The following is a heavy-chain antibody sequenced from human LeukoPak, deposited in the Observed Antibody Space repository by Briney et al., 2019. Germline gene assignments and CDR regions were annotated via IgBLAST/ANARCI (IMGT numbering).Heavy chain of an antibody. V-gene: IGHV1-2*02. CDR2: INPNSGGT. Sequence: ASVKVSCKASGYTFTGYYMHWVRQAPGQGLEWMGWINPNSGGTNYAQKFQGRVTMTRDTSISTAYMELSRLRSDDTAVYYCARDGAVTMVRGVIYYMDVRGKGTTVTVSS. J-gene: IGHJ6*03. CDR3: ARDGAVTMVRGVIYYMDV. D-gene: IGHD3-10*01. CDR1: GYTFTGYY.